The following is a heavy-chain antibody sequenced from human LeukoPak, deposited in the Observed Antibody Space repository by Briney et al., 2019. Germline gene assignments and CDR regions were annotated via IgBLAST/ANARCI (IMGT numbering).Heavy chain of an antibody. J-gene: IGHJ6*03. CDR3: ERDDGSESYYIYYYMDV. CDR2: ISSSSSTI. D-gene: IGHD3-10*01. Sequence: PGGSLRLSCAASGFTFSSYSMNWVRQAPGKGLEWVSYISSSSSTIYYADSVKGRFTISRDNAKNSLYLQMNSLRAEDTAVYYCERDDGSESYYIYYYMDVWGKGTTVTVSS. V-gene: IGHV3-48*01. CDR1: GFTFSSYS.